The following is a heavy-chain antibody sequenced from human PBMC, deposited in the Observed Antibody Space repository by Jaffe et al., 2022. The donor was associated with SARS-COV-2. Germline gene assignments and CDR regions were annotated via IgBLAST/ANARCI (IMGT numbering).Heavy chain of an antibody. V-gene: IGHV4-34*01. Sequence: QVQLQQWGAGLLKPSETLSLTCAVYGGSFSGYYWSWIRQPPGKGLEWIGEINHSGSTNYNPSLKSRVTISVDTSKNQFSLKLSSVTAADTAVYYCARGRITMVRGVIIFQGMDVWGQGTTVTVSS. CDR3: ARGRITMVRGVIIFQGMDV. J-gene: IGHJ6*02. CDR2: INHSGST. D-gene: IGHD3-10*01. CDR1: GGSFSGYY.